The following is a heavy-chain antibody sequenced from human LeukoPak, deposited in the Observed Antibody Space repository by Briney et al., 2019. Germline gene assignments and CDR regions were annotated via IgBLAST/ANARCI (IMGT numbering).Heavy chain of an antibody. V-gene: IGHV3-74*03. CDR3: ARDRPGGRTSFDY. J-gene: IGHJ4*02. Sequence: PGGSLRLSCAASGFTFSSHWMHWVRQVPGKGLVWVSRINGDGRRITYADSVKGRFTISRDNAKNTLFLEMDSLRAEDTALYYCARDRPGGRTSFDYWGLGTLVTVSS. D-gene: IGHD1-14*01. CDR2: INGDGRRI. CDR1: GFTFSSHW.